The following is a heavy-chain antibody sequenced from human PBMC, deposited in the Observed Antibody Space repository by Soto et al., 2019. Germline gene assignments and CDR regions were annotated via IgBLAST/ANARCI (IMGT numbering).Heavy chain of an antibody. CDR1: GGSISSSNW. V-gene: IGHV4-4*02. Sequence: SETLSLTCAVSGGSISSSNWWSWVRQPPGKGLEWIGEIYHSGSTSYNPSLKSRVTISVDKSKNQFSLKLSSVTAADTAVYYCASHLGSGRKGYYWGQGTLVTVSS. CDR3: ASHLGSGRKGYY. J-gene: IGHJ4*02. CDR2: IYHSGST. D-gene: IGHD3-10*02.